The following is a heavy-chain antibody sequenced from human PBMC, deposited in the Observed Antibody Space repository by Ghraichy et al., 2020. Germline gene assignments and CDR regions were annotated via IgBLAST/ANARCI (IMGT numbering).Heavy chain of an antibody. D-gene: IGHD6-19*01. Sequence: ASVKVSCETSGYTFSSHGISWVRQAPGQGLEWVGWYSTYNGDTRYSEKFQGRVTMTTDRYKDIVYMELRSLRSDDTAVYFCSRDAGEQAYRSGSRWLRFDYWGQGTLVTVTS. CDR2: YSTYNGDT. CDR1: GYTFSSHG. V-gene: IGHV1-18*04. CDR3: SRDAGEQAYRSGSRWLRFDY. J-gene: IGHJ4*02.